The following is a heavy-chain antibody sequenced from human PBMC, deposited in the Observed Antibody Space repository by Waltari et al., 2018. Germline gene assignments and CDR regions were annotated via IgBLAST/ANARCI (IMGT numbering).Heavy chain of an antibody. CDR1: GFTFSSYW. J-gene: IGHJ3*02. Sequence: EVQLVESGGGLVQPGGSLRLSCAASGFTFSSYWMSWVRQAPGKGLEWVANIKQDGSEKYYVDSVKGRFTISRDNAKNSRYLQMNSLRAEDTAVYYCARARGRYCSGGSCYAFDIWGQGTMVTVSS. CDR2: IKQDGSEK. V-gene: IGHV3-7*01. D-gene: IGHD2-15*01. CDR3: ARARGRYCSGGSCYAFDI.